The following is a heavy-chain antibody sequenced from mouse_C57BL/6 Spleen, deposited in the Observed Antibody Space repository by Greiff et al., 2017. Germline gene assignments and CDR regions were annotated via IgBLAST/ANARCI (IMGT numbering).Heavy chain of an antibody. V-gene: IGHV3-6*01. D-gene: IGHD3-2*02. CDR1: GYSITSGYY. CDR2: ISYDGSN. Sequence: EVQLQQSGPGLVKPSQSLSLTCSVTGYSITSGYYWNWIRQFPGNKLEWMGYISYDGSNNYNPSLKNRISITRDTSKNQFFLKLNSVTTEDTATYYCAGGSSGDYAMDYWGQGTSVTVSS. J-gene: IGHJ4*01. CDR3: AGGSSGDYAMDY.